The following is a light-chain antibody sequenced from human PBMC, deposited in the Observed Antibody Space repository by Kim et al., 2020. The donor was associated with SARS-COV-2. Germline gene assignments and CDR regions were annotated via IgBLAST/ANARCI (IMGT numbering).Light chain of an antibody. V-gene: IGKV4-1*01. CDR2: WAS. CDR3: QQYYDTPLT. CDR1: QSVLSSSNNKNY. J-gene: IGKJ5*01. Sequence: DIVMTQSPDSLAVSLGERATINSKSSQSVLSSSNNKNYLAWYQQKPGQPPKLLIYWASTRDSGVPDRFSGSGSGTDFTLTISSPQAEDVAVYYCQQYYDTPLTFGQGTRLEIK.